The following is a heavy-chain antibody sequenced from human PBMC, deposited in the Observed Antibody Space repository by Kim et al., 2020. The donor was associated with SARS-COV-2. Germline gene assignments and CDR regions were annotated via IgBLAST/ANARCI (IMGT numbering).Heavy chain of an antibody. CDR3: ARDRGKQDDY. V-gene: IGHV3-74*01. D-gene: IGHD3-10*01. J-gene: IGHJ4*02. CDR2: INRDGSRA. CDR1: GFSLSTYW. Sequence: GGSLRLSCAASGFSLSTYWMHWVRQAPGKGLMWVSHINRDGSRADYADSVRGRFTVSRDNAKNTLYLQMDSLRGEDTAMYYCARDRGKQDDYWGQGTRVTFS.